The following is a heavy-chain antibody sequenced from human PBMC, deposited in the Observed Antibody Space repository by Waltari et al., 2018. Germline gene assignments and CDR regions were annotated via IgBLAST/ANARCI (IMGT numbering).Heavy chain of an antibody. CDR1: GFIFSTYA. CDR2: LSNDGSNK. J-gene: IGHJ4*02. D-gene: IGHD6-19*01. CDR3: ARENRQWLAPEPYYFDY. Sequence: QVQLVESGGGVVQPGRSLRLSCAASGFIFSTYAMHWVRQAPGKGLEGVTVLSNDGSNKSYADSLNGRVTISRDNSNNTLYLQMNTLTPEDTAVYFCARENRQWLAPEPYYFDYWGLGTLVTVTS. V-gene: IGHV3-30*04.